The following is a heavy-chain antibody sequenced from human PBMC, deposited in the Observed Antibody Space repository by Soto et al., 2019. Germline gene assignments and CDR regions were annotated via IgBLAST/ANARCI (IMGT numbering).Heavy chain of an antibody. CDR2: IIPMFGTA. Sequence: QVQLVQSGAEVKKPGSSVKVSCKASGDTFSSYAINWVRQAPGQGLEWMGGIIPMFGTANYAQKFKGRVTITAGESESTAYMELSSLRSEDTAVYYCARVGPAHYYDSSGYYSPLDYWGQGTLVTVSS. D-gene: IGHD3-22*01. CDR3: ARVGPAHYYDSSGYYSPLDY. J-gene: IGHJ4*02. V-gene: IGHV1-69*01. CDR1: GDTFSSYA.